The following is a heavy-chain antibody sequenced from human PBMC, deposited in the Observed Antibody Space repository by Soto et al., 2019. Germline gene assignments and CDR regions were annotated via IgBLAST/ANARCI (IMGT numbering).Heavy chain of an antibody. Sequence: PGGSLRLSCEASGFTFSTYGMHWVRQAPGKGLEWVAVFSYDGSNKNYADSVKGRFTISRDNSKNTPYLQMNSLRPEDTAVYYCAKSSKGRGNAFLYYYAMDVWGQGTTVTVSS. CDR2: FSYDGSNK. CDR1: GFTFSTYG. CDR3: AKSSKGRGNAFLYYYAMDV. D-gene: IGHD2-15*01. V-gene: IGHV3-30*18. J-gene: IGHJ6*02.